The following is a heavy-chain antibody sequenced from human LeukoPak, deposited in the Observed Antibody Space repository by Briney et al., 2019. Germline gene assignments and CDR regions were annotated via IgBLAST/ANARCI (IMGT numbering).Heavy chain of an antibody. Sequence: ASVKVSCKASGYTFTGYYMHWVRQAPGQGLEWMGWINPNSGGTNYAQKFQGRVTMTRDTSISTAYMELSRLRSDDTAVYYCASEAGWQWQPYYFDYWGQGTLVTVSS. J-gene: IGHJ4*02. CDR2: INPNSGGT. CDR1: GYTFTGYY. V-gene: IGHV1-2*02. D-gene: IGHD6-19*01. CDR3: ASEAGWQWQPYYFDY.